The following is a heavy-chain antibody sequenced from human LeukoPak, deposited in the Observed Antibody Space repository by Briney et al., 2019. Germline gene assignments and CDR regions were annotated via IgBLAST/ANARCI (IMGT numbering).Heavy chain of an antibody. CDR1: GYSFTSYW. D-gene: IGHD6-13*01. V-gene: IGHV5-51*01. CDR2: IYPGDSDT. J-gene: IGHJ4*02. Sequence: GESLKISCKGSGYSFTSYWIGWVRQMPGKGLEWMGIIYPGDSDTRYSPSFQGQVTISADKSISTAYLQWSSLKASDTAMYYCARLSNSFLASRYYFDYWGQGTLVTVSS. CDR3: ARLSNSFLASRYYFDY.